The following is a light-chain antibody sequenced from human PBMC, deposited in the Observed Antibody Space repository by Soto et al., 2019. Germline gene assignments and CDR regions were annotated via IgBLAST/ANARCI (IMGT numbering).Light chain of an antibody. CDR1: SSDVGGYNY. J-gene: IGLJ3*02. V-gene: IGLV2-14*01. CDR2: EVS. Sequence: QSVLTQPASVSGSPGQSITISCTGTSSDVGGYNYVSWYQQHPGQAPKLMIYEVSTRPSGVSNRFSGSKSGNTASLTISGLQAEDEADYYCSSYTSSSTRVFGGGTKLTVL. CDR3: SSYTSSSTRV.